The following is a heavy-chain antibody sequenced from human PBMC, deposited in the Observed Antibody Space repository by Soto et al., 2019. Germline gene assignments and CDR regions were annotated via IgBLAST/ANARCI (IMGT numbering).Heavy chain of an antibody. D-gene: IGHD6-13*01. CDR2: IVVGSGNT. V-gene: IGHV1-58*02. Sequence: SVKVSCKASGFTFTSSAMQWVRQARGQRLEWIGWIVVGSGNTNYAQKFQERVTITRDMSTSTAYMGLSSLRSEDTAVYYCAKHIAAAGLFYYFDYWGQGTLVTVSS. CDR3: AKHIAAAGLFYYFDY. J-gene: IGHJ4*02. CDR1: GFTFTSSA.